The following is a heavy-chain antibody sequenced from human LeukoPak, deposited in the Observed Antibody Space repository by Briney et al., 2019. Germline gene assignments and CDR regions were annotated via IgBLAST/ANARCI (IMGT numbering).Heavy chain of an antibody. CDR1: GGSISSYY. V-gene: IGHV4-59*01. CDR2: IYYSGST. D-gene: IGHD3-9*01. Sequence: SETLSLTCTVSGGSISSYYWSWIRQPPGKGLEWIGYIYYSGSTNYNPSLKSRVTISVDTSKNQFSLKLSSVTAADTAVYYCARDARVLRYFDWWFDYWGQGTLVTVSS. J-gene: IGHJ4*02. CDR3: ARDARVLRYFDWWFDY.